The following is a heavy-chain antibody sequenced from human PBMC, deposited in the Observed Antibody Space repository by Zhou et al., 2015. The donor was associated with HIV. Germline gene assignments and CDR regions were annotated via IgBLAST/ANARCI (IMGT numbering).Heavy chain of an antibody. CDR1: GYPLSYYG. Sequence: QVQLVQSGGEVKKPGASMKVSCKASGYPLSYYGLTWVRQVPGQGLEWMGWIYNGNANYAQKFQGRVTMTTDTATRTGYLELRSLRSDDTAVYYCARDRGGAARPAWRYFDLWGRGTLVTVSS. V-gene: IGHV1-18*04. CDR3: ARDRGGAARPAWRYFDL. D-gene: IGHD6-6*01. J-gene: IGHJ2*01. CDR2: IYNGNA.